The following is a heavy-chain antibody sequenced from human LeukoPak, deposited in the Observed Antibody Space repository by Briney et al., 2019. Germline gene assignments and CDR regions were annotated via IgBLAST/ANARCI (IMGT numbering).Heavy chain of an antibody. J-gene: IGHJ4*02. CDR2: IYPGDSDT. V-gene: IGHV5-51*01. CDR1: GYSFTNYW. D-gene: IGHD6-13*01. Sequence: GESLKISCKGSGYSFTNYWIGWVRQMPGKSLEWMGIIYPGDSDTRYSPSFQGQVTISADKSISIAYLQWSSLKASDTAIYYCARDIAEAAVTKFDYWGQGTLVTVSS. CDR3: ARDIAEAAVTKFDY.